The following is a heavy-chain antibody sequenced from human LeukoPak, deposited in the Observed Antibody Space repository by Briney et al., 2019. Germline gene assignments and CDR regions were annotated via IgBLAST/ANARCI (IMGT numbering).Heavy chain of an antibody. D-gene: IGHD6-6*01. CDR1: GFTFSRYG. Sequence: GRSLRLSCAASGFTFSRYGMHWVRQAPGKGLEWVAVIWYDGSNKYYADSVKGRFTISRDNSKNTLYLQMNSLRAEDTAVYYCAKGMAYSSSYFDYWGQGTLVTVSS. J-gene: IGHJ4*02. CDR3: AKGMAYSSSYFDY. CDR2: IWYDGSNK. V-gene: IGHV3-33*06.